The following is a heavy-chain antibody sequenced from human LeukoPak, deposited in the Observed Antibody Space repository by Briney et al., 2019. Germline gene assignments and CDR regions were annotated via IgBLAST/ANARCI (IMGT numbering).Heavy chain of an antibody. Sequence: GASVKVSCKASGYTFTSYGISWVRQAPGQGLEWMGWISAYNGNTNYAQKLQGRVTMTRDTSTSTVYMELSSLRSEDTAVYYCARTSGGYYDSSGYYVAEYFQHWGQGTLVTVSS. CDR2: ISAYNGNT. CDR1: GYTFTSYG. D-gene: IGHD3-22*01. V-gene: IGHV1-18*01. J-gene: IGHJ1*01. CDR3: ARTSGGYYDSSGYYVAEYFQH.